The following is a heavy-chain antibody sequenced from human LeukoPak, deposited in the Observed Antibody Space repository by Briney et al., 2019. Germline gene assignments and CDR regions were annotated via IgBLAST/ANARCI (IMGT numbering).Heavy chain of an antibody. CDR2: ITSGSSPI. D-gene: IGHD4-17*01. CDR1: GFTFRSYS. V-gene: IGHV3-48*02. J-gene: IGHJ4*02. Sequence: PGGSLRLSCAASGFTFRSYSMNWVRQAPGKGLEWVSYITSGSSPIYYADSVKGRFTISRDNAKNSLYLQMNSLRDEDTPVYYCARRAYGDDSFDYWGQGTLVTVSS. CDR3: ARRAYGDDSFDY.